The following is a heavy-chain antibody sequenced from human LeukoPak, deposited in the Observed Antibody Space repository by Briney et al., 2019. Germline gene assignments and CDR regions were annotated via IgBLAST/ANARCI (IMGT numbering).Heavy chain of an antibody. CDR3: AHIVDKAMVMDY. CDR1: GFALSTRGVG. J-gene: IGHJ4*02. V-gene: IGHV2-5*02. Sequence: SGPTLARPTHTLTLTCTFIGFALSTRGVGVGWVRPPPGKALESLAPISWDHAKRYSPSLKSRLTITKDTSKNQVVPKRTNMAPVHTATYYRAHIVDKAMVMDYWGQGTLGTVSS. CDR2: ISWDHAK. D-gene: IGHD5-18*01.